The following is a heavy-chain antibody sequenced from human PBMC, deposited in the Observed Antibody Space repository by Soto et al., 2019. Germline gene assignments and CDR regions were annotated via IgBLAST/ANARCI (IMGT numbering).Heavy chain of an antibody. D-gene: IGHD6-25*01. CDR1: GGSVSSGSYY. J-gene: IGHJ6*02. CDR3: ARQQRGPEAYYYYGMDV. V-gene: IGHV4-61*01. CDR2: IYYSGST. Sequence: QVQLQESGPGLVKPSETLSLTCTVSGGSVSSGSYYWSWIRQPPGKGLEWIGYIYYSGSTNYNPSLKSRVTISVDTSKNQFSLKLSSVTAADTAVYYCARQQRGPEAYYYYGMDVWGQGTTVTVSS.